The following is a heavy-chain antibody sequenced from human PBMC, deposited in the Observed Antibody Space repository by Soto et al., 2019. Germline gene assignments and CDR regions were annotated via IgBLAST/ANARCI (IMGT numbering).Heavy chain of an antibody. V-gene: IGHV1-18*01. J-gene: IGHJ4*02. D-gene: IGHD2-15*01. CDR2: IRAYNGNT. CDR3: VVAAQPCYCDY. Sequence: QFQLVQSGAEVKKPGASVKVSCKASGYTFTSYGISWVRQAPGQGREWMGWIRAYNGNTNCAQKLQGRVTMTTDTSTSTADMELRSLRSDDTAVYYCVVAAQPCYCDYWGRGTLVTVAS. CDR1: GYTFTSYG.